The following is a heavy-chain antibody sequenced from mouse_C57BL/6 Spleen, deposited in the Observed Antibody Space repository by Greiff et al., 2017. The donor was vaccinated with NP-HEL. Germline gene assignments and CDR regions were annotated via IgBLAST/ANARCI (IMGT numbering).Heavy chain of an antibody. V-gene: IGHV5-12*01. CDR2: ISNGGGST. D-gene: IGHD2-4*01. J-gene: IGHJ1*03. CDR1: GFTFSDYY. Sequence: EVQRVESGGGLVQPGGSLKLSCAASGFTFSDYYMYWVRLTPEKRLEWVAYISNGGGSTYYPDTVKGRFTISRDNAKNTLYLQMSRLKSEDTAMYYCARQDYDYDLWYFDVWGTGTTVTVSS. CDR3: ARQDYDYDLWYFDV.